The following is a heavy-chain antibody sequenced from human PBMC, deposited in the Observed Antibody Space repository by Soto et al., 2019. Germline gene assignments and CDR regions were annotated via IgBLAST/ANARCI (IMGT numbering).Heavy chain of an antibody. CDR2: ISSSSSYI. CDR1: GFTFSSYS. V-gene: IGHV3-21*01. J-gene: IGHJ4*02. CDR3: AREVSKYSGYDFDY. D-gene: IGHD5-12*01. Sequence: EVQLVESGGGLVMPGGSLRLSCAASGFTFSSYSMNWVRQAPGKGLEWVSSISSSSSYIYYADSVKGRFTISRDNAKNSLYLQMNSLRAEDTAVYYCAREVSKYSGYDFDYWGQGTLVTVSS.